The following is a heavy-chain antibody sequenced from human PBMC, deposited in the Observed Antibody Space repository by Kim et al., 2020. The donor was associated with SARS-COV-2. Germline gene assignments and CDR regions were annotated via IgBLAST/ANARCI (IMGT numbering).Heavy chain of an antibody. D-gene: IGHD3-3*01. CDR1: GYTFTSYA. CDR2: INTNTGNP. Sequence: ASVKVSCKASGYTFTSYAMNWVRQAPGQGLEWMGWINTNTGNPTYAQGFTGRFVFSLDTSVSTAYLQISSLKAEDTAVYYFARDSRTTIFGVVISWGDAFDIWGQGTMVTVSS. J-gene: IGHJ3*02. V-gene: IGHV7-4-1*02. CDR3: ARDSRTTIFGVVISWGDAFDI.